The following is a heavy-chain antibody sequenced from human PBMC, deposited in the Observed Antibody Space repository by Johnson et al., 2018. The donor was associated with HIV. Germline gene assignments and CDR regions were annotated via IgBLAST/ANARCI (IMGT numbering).Heavy chain of an antibody. V-gene: IGHV3-30*04. CDR2: ISYDGRNK. D-gene: IGHD5-12*01. CDR1: GFTLSSYA. CDR3: AKGRGYDYDALDF. Sequence: QVQLVESGGGVVQPGRSLSLSCAASGFTLSSYAMNWVRQAPGKGLEWVAVISYDGRNKDYADSVKGRCTISRDKSKDTLYLQMSSLRAEDTAVYYCAKGRGYDYDALDFWGQGTMVTVSS. J-gene: IGHJ3*01.